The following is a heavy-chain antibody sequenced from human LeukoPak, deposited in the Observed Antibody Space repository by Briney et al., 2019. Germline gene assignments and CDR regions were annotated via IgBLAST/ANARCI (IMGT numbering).Heavy chain of an antibody. CDR3: AREDYYGSGSYLNY. V-gene: IGHV1-69*05. J-gene: IGHJ4*02. Sequence: SVKVSCKASGGTFSSYTISWVRQAPGQGLEWMGGIIPIFGTANYAQKFQGRVTITTDESTNTAYMELSSLRSEDTAVYYCAREDYYGSGSYLNYWGQGTLVTVSS. D-gene: IGHD3-10*01. CDR1: GGTFSSYT. CDR2: IIPIFGTA.